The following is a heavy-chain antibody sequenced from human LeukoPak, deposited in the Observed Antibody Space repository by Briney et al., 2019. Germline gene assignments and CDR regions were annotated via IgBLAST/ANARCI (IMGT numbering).Heavy chain of an antibody. CDR1: GFTFSSYE. D-gene: IGHD5-12*01. CDR3: ARDGGEWLRLSYYYMDV. V-gene: IGHV3-48*03. CDR2: ISSSGSTI. Sequence: GGSLRLSCAASGFTFSSYEMNWVRQAPGKGLEWVSYISSSGSTIYYADSVKGRLTISRDNAKNSLYLQMNSLRAEDTAVYYCARDGGEWLRLSYYYMDVWGKGTTVTVSS. J-gene: IGHJ6*03.